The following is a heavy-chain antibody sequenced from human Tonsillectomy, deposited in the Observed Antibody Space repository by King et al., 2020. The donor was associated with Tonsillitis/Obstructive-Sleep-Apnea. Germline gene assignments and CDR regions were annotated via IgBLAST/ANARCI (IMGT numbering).Heavy chain of an antibody. J-gene: IGHJ3*02. CDR3: ADSTFPEQLGAFDI. V-gene: IGHV2-5*02. CDR1: GFSLSTSGVG. D-gene: IGHD6-6*01. CDR2: IYWDDDK. Sequence: TLKESGPTLVKPTQTLTLTCTFSGFSLSTSGVGVGWIRQPPGKALEWLALIYWDDDKRYSPSLKSRLTITKDTAKNQVVLTMTNMDPVDTATYYCADSTFPEQLGAFDIWGQGTMVTVSS.